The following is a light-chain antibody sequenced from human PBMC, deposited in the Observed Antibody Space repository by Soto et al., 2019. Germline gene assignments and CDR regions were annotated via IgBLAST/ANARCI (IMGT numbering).Light chain of an antibody. J-gene: IGKJ1*01. V-gene: IGKV3-20*01. CDR3: QQYTQSLWT. Sequence: EIVVTQSPGTLSLSPWERATRSCRTSQSVSASQLAWYQQKPGQAPRLLIYGVSNRATSIPDRFSGSGSGTHFTLTIDSLEPEDFAVYFCQQYTQSLWTFGQGTKVDIK. CDR1: QSVSASQ. CDR2: GVS.